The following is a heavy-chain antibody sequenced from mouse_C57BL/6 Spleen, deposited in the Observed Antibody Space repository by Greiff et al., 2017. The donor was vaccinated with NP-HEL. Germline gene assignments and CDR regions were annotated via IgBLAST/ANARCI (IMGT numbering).Heavy chain of an antibody. CDR1: GYTFTDYY. CDR2: IYPGSGNT. J-gene: IGHJ4*01. D-gene: IGHD1-1*01. V-gene: IGHV1-76*01. Sequence: QVQLQQSGAELVRPGASVKLSCKASGYTFTDYYINWVKQRPGQGLEWIARIYPGSGNTYYNEKFKGKATLTAEKSSSTAYMQLSSLTSEDSAVYFCARFPIYYYGSSYEEGYYAMDYWGQGTSVTVSS. CDR3: ARFPIYYYGSSYEEGYYAMDY.